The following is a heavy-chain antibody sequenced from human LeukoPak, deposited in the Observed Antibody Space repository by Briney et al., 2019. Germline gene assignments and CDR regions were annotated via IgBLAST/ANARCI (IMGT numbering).Heavy chain of an antibody. D-gene: IGHD2-15*01. V-gene: IGHV3-30*02. Sequence: GGSLRLSCAASGLTFSMPPMDWVRQAPGKGLEWVAFIQNDGNSKNYADSVKGRFTISRDNSKNTLYMQMNSLRAEDTAVYYCAKDLGYCSGVTCLAVDYWGQGTLVTVSS. CDR3: AKDLGYCSGVTCLAVDY. CDR2: IQNDGNSK. CDR1: GLTFSMPP. J-gene: IGHJ4*02.